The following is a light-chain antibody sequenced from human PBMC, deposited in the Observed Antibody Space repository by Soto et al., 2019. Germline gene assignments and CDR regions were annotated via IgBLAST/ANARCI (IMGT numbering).Light chain of an antibody. V-gene: IGLV2-14*03. J-gene: IGLJ3*02. CDR2: EVS. CDR3: SSYTRSNSRV. Sequence: QSALTQPASVSGSPGQSITISCTGTSSDVGGYNYVSWYQQHPGKAPKLMIYEVSNRPSGVSNRFSGSKSGNTASLTISGVQXXDEADYYCSSYTRSNSRVFGGGTKLTVL. CDR1: SSDVGGYNY.